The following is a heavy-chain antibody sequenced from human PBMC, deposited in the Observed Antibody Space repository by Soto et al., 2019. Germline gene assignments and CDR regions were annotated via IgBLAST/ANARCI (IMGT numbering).Heavy chain of an antibody. J-gene: IGHJ3*02. D-gene: IGHD2-2*01. V-gene: IGHV3-33*06. CDR1: GFTFSSYG. Sequence: QVQLVESGGGVVQPGRSLRLSCAASGFTFSSYGMHWVRQAPGKGLEWVAVIWYDGSNKYYADSVKGRFTISRDSSKNTLYLQMNSLRAEDTAVYYCAKAMTSAVIGAFDIWGQGTMVTVSS. CDR3: AKAMTSAVIGAFDI. CDR2: IWYDGSNK.